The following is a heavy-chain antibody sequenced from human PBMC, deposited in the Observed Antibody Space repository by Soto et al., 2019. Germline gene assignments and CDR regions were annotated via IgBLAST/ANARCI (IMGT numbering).Heavy chain of an antibody. CDR2: ISWNSARI. J-gene: IGHJ6*02. D-gene: IGHD3-10*01. V-gene: IGHV3-9*01. CDR1: GFTFDDYA. Sequence: EVQLVESGGGLVQPGRSLRLSCGASGFTFDDYAMHWARQAPGKGLEWVSGISWNSARIDYADSVKGRFTVSRDNAKNSLYLQMNSLRAEDTALYFCAKDILFGETSYYYGMDVWGQGTTVTVSS. CDR3: AKDILFGETSYYYGMDV.